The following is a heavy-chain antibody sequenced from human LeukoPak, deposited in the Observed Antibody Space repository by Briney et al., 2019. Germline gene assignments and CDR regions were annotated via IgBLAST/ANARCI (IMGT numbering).Heavy chain of an antibody. V-gene: IGHV4-34*01. Sequence: SETLSLTCAVYGGPFSGYYWSWIRQPPGKGLEWIGEINHSGSTNYNPSLKSRVTISVDTSKNQFSLKLSSVTAADTAVYYCARVTRRPEDYYYYTDVWGKGTTVTVSS. CDR1: GGPFSGYY. CDR2: INHSGST. D-gene: IGHD1-14*01. J-gene: IGHJ6*03. CDR3: ARVTRRPEDYYYYTDV.